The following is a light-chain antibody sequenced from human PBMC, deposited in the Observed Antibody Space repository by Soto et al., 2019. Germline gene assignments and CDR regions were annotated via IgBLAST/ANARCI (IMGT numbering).Light chain of an antibody. CDR3: QQRINWPIT. V-gene: IGKV3-11*01. CDR2: DTS. Sequence: EIVLTQSPATLSLSPGERATLSCRASQSISSYLAWYQQKPGQAPRLLIYDTSNRATGIPARFSGSGSGTDFTRTISSLEPEEFAVYYCQQRINWPITFGQGTRLEMK. J-gene: IGKJ5*01. CDR1: QSISSY.